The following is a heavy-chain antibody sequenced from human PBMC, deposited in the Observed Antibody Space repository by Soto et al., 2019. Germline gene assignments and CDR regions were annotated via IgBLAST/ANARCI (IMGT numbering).Heavy chain of an antibody. Sequence: SETLSLTCAVYGGSFSGYYWSWIRQPPGKGLEWIGEINHSGSTNYNPSLKSRVTISVDTSKSQFSLKLSSVTAADTAVYYCARGFGEFDYWGQGTLVTVSS. V-gene: IGHV4-34*01. J-gene: IGHJ4*02. D-gene: IGHD3-10*01. CDR2: INHSGST. CDR1: GGSFSGYY. CDR3: ARGFGEFDY.